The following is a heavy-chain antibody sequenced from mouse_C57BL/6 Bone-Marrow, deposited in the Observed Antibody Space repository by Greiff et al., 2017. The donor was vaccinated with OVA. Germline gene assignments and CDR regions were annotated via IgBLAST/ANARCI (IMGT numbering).Heavy chain of an antibody. CDR3: VRHETLFAY. J-gene: IGHJ3*01. CDR2: IRSKSNNYAT. CDR1: GFSFNTYA. V-gene: IGHV10-1*01. Sequence: EVHLVESGGGLVQPKGSLKLSCAASGFSFNTYAMNWVRQAPGKGLEWVARIRSKSNNYATYYADSVKDRFTISRDDSESMLYLQMNNLKTEDTAMYYCVRHETLFAYWGQGTLVTVSA.